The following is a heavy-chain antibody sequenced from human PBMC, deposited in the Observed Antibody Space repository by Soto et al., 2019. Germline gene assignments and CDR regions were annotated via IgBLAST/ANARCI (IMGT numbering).Heavy chain of an antibody. V-gene: IGHV4-59*01. D-gene: IGHD2-15*01. CDR1: GGSISGYY. CDR3: ARGEVAVAVTPMPLDS. J-gene: IGHJ4*02. CDR2: ISYKGGS. Sequence: SETLSLTCNVSGGSISGYYWSWIRQPPGKGLEWIGYISYKGGSRYNPSLKSRVTISLDSSKSQFSLSLSSVTAADTAVYFCARGEVAVAVTPMPLDSWGRGVLVTVSS.